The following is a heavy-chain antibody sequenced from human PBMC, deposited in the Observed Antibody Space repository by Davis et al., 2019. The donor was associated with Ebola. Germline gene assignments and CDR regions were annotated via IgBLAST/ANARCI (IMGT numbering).Heavy chain of an antibody. CDR3: ARSGLSFGVVKYHYGMDV. CDR2: ISSGSSYI. CDR1: GFTFSSYS. Sequence: GESLKISCAASGFTFSSYSMNWVRQAPGKGLEWVSSISSGSSYIYYADSVKGRFTISRDNAKNSLYLQMNSLRAEDTAVYYCARSGLSFGVVKYHYGMDVWGKGTTVTVSS. J-gene: IGHJ6*04. D-gene: IGHD3-3*01. V-gene: IGHV3-21*04.